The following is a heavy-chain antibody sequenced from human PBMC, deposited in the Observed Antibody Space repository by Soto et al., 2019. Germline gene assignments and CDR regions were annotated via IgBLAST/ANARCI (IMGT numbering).Heavy chain of an antibody. V-gene: IGHV4-30-4*01. Sequence: QVQLQEPGPGLVEPSQTLSLTCTVSGASVRSDYYYWSWIRQPPGRGLEWIGHIYNSGSTYRNPSLKRRGTVSLATAKNQFSLKLSSVTAADTAVYYCARGPSADKVDYWGQGTLVTVSS. J-gene: IGHJ4*02. CDR2: IYNSGST. CDR3: ARGPSADKVDY. D-gene: IGHD3-3*01. CDR1: GASVRSDYYY.